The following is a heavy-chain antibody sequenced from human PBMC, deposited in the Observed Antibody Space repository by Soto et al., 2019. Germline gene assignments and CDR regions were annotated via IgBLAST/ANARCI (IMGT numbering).Heavy chain of an antibody. J-gene: IGHJ6*02. CDR3: ARDWDIVILSVPIPNYNYGMDV. CDR1: GFTFSAYA. CDR2: ISSRSDTL. Sequence: PGRSLRLSCEGSGFTFSAYAMNWVRQAPGKGLEWVSYISSRSDTLYYADSVKGRFTISRDNAKNSVYLQVNNLRDEDTAVYYCARDWDIVILSVPIPNYNYGMDVWGQGTTVTVSS. V-gene: IGHV3-48*02. D-gene: IGHD2-15*01.